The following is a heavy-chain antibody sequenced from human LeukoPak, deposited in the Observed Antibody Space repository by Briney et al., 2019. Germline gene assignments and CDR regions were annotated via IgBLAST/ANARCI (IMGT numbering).Heavy chain of an antibody. J-gene: IGHJ3*02. V-gene: IGHV4-59*08. CDR3: ARRNVLTEGEAFDI. CDR1: GGSTSIYY. CDR2: IYYRMST. D-gene: IGHD3-9*01. Sequence: SETLSLTCTVSGGSTSIYYWTWIRQPPGGGLEWIGYIYYRMSTNYSHSLNTRGTISTDASKNQIYLKLNSVTAADTAVYYCARRNVLTEGEAFDIWGQGTMVTVS.